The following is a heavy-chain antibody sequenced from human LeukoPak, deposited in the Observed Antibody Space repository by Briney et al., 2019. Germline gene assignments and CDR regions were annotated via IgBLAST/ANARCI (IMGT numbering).Heavy chain of an antibody. J-gene: IGHJ6*04. CDR1: GFNFSSYA. CDR2: ISGSGGST. D-gene: IGHD4-17*01. CDR3: AKGGYGDYDDYYYGMDV. Sequence: PGGSLRLSCAASGFNFSSYAMSWVRQAPGKGLEWVSAISGSGGSTYYADSVKGRFTISRDNSKNTLYLQMNSLRAEDTAVYYCAKGGYGDYDDYYYGMDVWGKGTTVTVSS. V-gene: IGHV3-23*01.